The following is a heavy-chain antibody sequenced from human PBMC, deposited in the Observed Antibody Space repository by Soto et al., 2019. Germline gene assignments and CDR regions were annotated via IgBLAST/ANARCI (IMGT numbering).Heavy chain of an antibody. Sequence: PSETLSLTCTVSGCSIMSEYYHWTWIRQAPGKGLEWIGYIHYSGSVHYNPSLQSRLTMSVDTSKNLFSLNLSSVTAADTAVYFCAREDDGGDRDYYGLDVWGQGTTVTVSS. CDR3: AREDDGGDRDYYGLDV. V-gene: IGHV4-30-4*01. CDR2: IHYSGSV. CDR1: GCSIMSEYYH. D-gene: IGHD2-21*02. J-gene: IGHJ6*02.